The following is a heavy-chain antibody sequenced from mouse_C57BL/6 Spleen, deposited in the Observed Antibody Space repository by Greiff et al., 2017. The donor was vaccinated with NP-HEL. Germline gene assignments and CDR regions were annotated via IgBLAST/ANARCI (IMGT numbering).Heavy chain of an antibody. Sequence: VQLQQSGPELVKPGASVKISCKASGYSFTGYYMNWVKQSPEKSLEWIGEINPSTGGTTYNQKFKAKATLTVDKSSSTAYMQLKSLTSEDSAVYYCAREGGYYGNYAPAYWGQGTLVTVSA. D-gene: IGHD2-1*01. J-gene: IGHJ3*01. CDR3: AREGGYYGNYAPAY. V-gene: IGHV1-42*01. CDR1: GYSFTGYY. CDR2: INPSTGGT.